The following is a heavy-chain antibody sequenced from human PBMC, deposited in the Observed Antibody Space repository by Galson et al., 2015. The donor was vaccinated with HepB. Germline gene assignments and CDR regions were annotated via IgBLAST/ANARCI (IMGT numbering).Heavy chain of an antibody. D-gene: IGHD3-22*01. CDR3: ARSLYDRRAYLTA. J-gene: IGHJ5*02. CDR1: GFTFRTYT. CDR2: ISTSGVGS. Sequence: SLRLSCAASGFTFRTYTMNWVRQAPGKGLEWVSSISTSGVGSQHAGSVQGRFTISRDNAKNSLYLQMNSLRAEDTALYYCARSLYDRRAYLTAWGQGILVTVSS. V-gene: IGHV3-21*01.